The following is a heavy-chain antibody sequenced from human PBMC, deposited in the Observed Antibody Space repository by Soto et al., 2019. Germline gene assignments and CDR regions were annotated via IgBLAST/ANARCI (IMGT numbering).Heavy chain of an antibody. CDR2: IYAGGTT. Sequence: EVQLVESGGGLIQPGGSLRLSCAASGFTVSSKSMTWVRQTPGKGLEWVSVIYAGGTTHYADSVKGRFSISRDNSKNTLYLQMKNLRTDATAVYYCAAASNLRTAFDDWGQGTLVAVSS. CDR1: GFTVSSKS. J-gene: IGHJ4*02. V-gene: IGHV3-53*01. CDR3: AAASNLRTAFDD. D-gene: IGHD2-2*01.